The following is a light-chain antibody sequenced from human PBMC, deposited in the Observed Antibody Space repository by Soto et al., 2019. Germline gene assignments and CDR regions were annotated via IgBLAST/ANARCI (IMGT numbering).Light chain of an antibody. CDR2: GAS. Sequence: EVVMTQSPATLSVSPGERATLSCRASQSISSKLAWYQQKRGQAPRLLIYGASTRATGIPARFSGGGSGTEFTLTISSLQSEDFAVYHCQQYNDWPLTFGQGTKLEIK. CDR1: QSISSK. J-gene: IGKJ2*01. V-gene: IGKV3-15*01. CDR3: QQYNDWPLT.